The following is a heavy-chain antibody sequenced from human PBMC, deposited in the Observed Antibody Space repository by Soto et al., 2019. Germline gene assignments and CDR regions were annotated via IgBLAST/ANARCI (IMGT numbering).Heavy chain of an antibody. Sequence: PGESLKISCKASGYRFSSYWIGWVRQTSDKGLEWMGITYPDGSETQYSPSFHGQVTISVDKSTRTVYLQMNSLRPDDTAMYYCARDGVSSTEYTWNYGTYFDYWGQGALVTVSS. CDR1: GYRFSSYW. CDR3: ARDGVSSTEYTWNYGTYFDY. V-gene: IGHV5-51*01. CDR2: TYPDGSET. D-gene: IGHD1-7*01. J-gene: IGHJ4*02.